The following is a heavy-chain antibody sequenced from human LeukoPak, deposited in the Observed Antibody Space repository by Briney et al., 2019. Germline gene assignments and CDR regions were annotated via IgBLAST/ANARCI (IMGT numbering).Heavy chain of an antibody. V-gene: IGHV1-69*02. CDR3: ARPYYCSSTSCYHGLVAFDI. Sequence: SVKVSCKASGGTFSSYTISWVRQAPGQGLEWMGRIIPILGIANYAQKFQGRVTITADKSTSTAYMELSSLRSEDTAVYYCARPYYCSSTSCYHGLVAFDIWGQGTMVTVSS. CDR2: IIPILGIA. D-gene: IGHD2-2*01. CDR1: GGTFSSYT. J-gene: IGHJ3*02.